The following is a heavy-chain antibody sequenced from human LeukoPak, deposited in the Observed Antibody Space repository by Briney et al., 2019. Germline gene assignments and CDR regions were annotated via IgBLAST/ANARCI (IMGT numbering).Heavy chain of an antibody. CDR1: GGSISSSSYY. D-gene: IGHD6-13*01. J-gene: IGHJ5*02. CDR3: ARLGAAAVNWFDP. CDR2: IYYSGST. Sequence: SETLSLTCTVSGGSISSSSYYWGWIRQPPGKGLKWIGSIYYSGSTYYNTSLKSRVTISVDTSKNQFSLKLSSVPPADTAVYYCARLGAAAVNWFDPWGQGTLVTVSS. V-gene: IGHV4-39*01.